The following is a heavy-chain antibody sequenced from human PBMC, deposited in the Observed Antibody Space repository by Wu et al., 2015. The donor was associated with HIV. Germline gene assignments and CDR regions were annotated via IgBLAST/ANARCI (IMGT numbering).Heavy chain of an antibody. Sequence: QVQLLQSGAEVKNPGSSVRVSCKASGATFPSYALSWVRQAPGQGLEWMGRLIPMYGTANYAQKFQGRVTITADESTSTAYMDMSSLTSDDTAMYYCAGGGGGHRMDPFDFWGQGTLVTVSS. J-gene: IGHJ4*02. CDR1: GATFPSYA. D-gene: IGHD4-23*01. V-gene: IGHV1-69*13. CDR3: AGGGGGHRMDPFDF. CDR2: LIPMYGTA.